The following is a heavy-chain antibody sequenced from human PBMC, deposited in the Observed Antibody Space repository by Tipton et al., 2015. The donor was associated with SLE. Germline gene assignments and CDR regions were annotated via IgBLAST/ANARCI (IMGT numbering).Heavy chain of an antibody. CDR2: IFHSGST. V-gene: IGHV4-59*12. J-gene: IGHJ4*02. D-gene: IGHD4-17*01. CDR3: ARGSDYYCSFKY. CDR1: GGSINIYY. Sequence: LSLTCTVSGGSINIYYWSWVRQSPGEGLEWIGYIFHSGSTNSNPSLKSRVAMSLDTSKNQFSLRLSSVSTADTAVYYCARGSDYYCSFKYWGQGVLVPVSS.